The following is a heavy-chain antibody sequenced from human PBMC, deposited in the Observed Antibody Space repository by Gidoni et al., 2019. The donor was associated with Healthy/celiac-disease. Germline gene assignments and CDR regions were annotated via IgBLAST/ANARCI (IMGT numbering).Heavy chain of an antibody. D-gene: IGHD6-19*01. CDR1: GFTFDDYA. V-gene: IGHV3-9*01. J-gene: IGHJ4*02. CDR2: IGWNSGSI. CDR3: AKDYSSGSFDY. Sequence: EVQLVESGGGLVQPGRSLRLSCAASGFTFDDYALHWVRQAPGKGMEGVSGIGWNSGSIDDADSVKGRFTNSRDNAKNSLYLQMNSLRAEDTALYYCAKDYSSGSFDYWGQGTLVTVSS.